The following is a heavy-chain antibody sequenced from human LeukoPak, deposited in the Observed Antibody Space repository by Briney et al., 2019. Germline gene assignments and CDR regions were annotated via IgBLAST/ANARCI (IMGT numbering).Heavy chain of an antibody. CDR2: ITANNFTA. V-gene: IGHV1-18*01. CDR3: ARVRTPFGVVASPDALDV. CDR1: GYTFNSYA. D-gene: IGHD3-3*01. J-gene: IGHJ3*01. Sequence: ASVKVSCKASGYTFNSYALTWVRQAPGVGLEWMGWITANNFTANYAQKFQGRVTITKETSTNTAYMEMRSLISDDTAVYYCARVRTPFGVVASPDALDVWGKGTAVTVSS.